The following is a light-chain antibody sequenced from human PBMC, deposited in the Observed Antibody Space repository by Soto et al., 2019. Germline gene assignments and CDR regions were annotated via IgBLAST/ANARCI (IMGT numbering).Light chain of an antibody. CDR3: NSYVAGSNV. Sequence: QSVLTQPPSVSGSPGQSVTSSCTGCSSNIGTGYDVHWYKQLPGTAPKLLIYANINRPSGVPDRFSGSKSGSTASLTVSGLQTEDEADYYCNSYVAGSNVFGTGTKVTVL. CDR1: SSNIGTGYD. CDR2: ANI. J-gene: IGLJ1*01. V-gene: IGLV1-40*01.